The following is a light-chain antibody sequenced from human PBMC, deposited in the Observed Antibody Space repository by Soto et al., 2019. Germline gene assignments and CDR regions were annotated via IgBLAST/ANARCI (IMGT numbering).Light chain of an antibody. Sequence: EIVLTQSPGTLSLSPGERATLSCRASQSLSSSYLAWYQQKPGQAPRLLIYGVSSRATGIPDRFSGSGSGTDFTLTISRLEPEDFAVYYCQQYGSSPRITFGQGTRLEMK. V-gene: IGKV3-20*01. CDR1: QSLSSSY. CDR2: GVS. J-gene: IGKJ5*01. CDR3: QQYGSSPRIT.